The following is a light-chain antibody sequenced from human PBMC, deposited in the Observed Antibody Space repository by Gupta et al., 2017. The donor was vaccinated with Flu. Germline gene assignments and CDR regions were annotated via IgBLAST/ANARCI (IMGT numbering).Light chain of an antibody. V-gene: IGKV3-15*01. Sequence: EILMSQSPPTLSVSPGERVTLSCRASQSVASKLAWYQQKPGQAPRLLVYGAFTRATGIPARFSGSGSGTEFTLTISSLQSEDSAVYYCQQYDKWPPWTFGQGTKVEIK. CDR3: QQYDKWPPWT. CDR1: QSVASK. J-gene: IGKJ1*01. CDR2: GAF.